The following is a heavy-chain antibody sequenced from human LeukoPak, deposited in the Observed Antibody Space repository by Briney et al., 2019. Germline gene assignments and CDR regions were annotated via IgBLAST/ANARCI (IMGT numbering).Heavy chain of an antibody. Sequence: SETLSLTCTVSGGSISSGGYYWGWIRQPPGKGLEWIGSIYYSGRTYYNPSLKSRVTISVDTSKNQFSLKLSSVTAADTAVYYCARLPGTYNWFDPWGQGTLVTVSS. CDR3: ARLPGTYNWFDP. J-gene: IGHJ5*02. CDR2: IYYSGRT. D-gene: IGHD1-1*01. CDR1: GGSISSGGYY. V-gene: IGHV4-39*01.